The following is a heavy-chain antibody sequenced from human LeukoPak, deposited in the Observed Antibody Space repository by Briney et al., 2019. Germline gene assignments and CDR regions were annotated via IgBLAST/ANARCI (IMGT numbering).Heavy chain of an antibody. J-gene: IGHJ4*02. CDR3: ARDRGYATFDF. Sequence: GGSLRLSCAASAFTFSNYWMSWVRQAPGKGLEWVANIKEDGSEISYVDSVKGRFTISRDNAKNSLYLQMNSLRVDDTAVYYCARDRGYATFDFWGQGTLVTVSS. CDR2: IKEDGSEI. CDR1: AFTFSNYW. V-gene: IGHV3-7*01. D-gene: IGHD3-10*01.